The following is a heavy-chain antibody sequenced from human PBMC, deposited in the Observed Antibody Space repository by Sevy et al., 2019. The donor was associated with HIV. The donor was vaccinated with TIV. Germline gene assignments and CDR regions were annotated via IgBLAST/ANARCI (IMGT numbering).Heavy chain of an antibody. CDR2: ISGSGGST. J-gene: IGHJ4*02. CDR1: GFTFSSYA. Sequence: GGSLRLSCAASGFTFSSYAMSWVRQAPGKGLEWVSAISGSGGSTYYADSVKGRFTISRDNSKNTLYLQMNSLRAEDTAVYYCVKDGDYYRGYFDYWGQGTLVTVSS. D-gene: IGHD3-22*01. CDR3: VKDGDYYRGYFDY. V-gene: IGHV3-23*01.